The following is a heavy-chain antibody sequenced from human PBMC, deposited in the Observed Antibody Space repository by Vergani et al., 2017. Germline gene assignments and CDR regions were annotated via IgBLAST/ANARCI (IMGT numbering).Heavy chain of an antibody. D-gene: IGHD2-8*01. Sequence: QVQLQQWGGGLLKPSETLSLTCVVNGGSFTSYHWTWIRQSPGEGLEWVGDIDHTGRPDYNPSLKRLLTMSVDKSRNQSSLTPNSVTATDTAIYFCAVVNTETNGHLYNYYYRDVWGQGTAVTVS. CDR1: GGSFTSYH. CDR3: AVVNTETNGHLYNYYYRDV. CDR2: IDHTGRP. J-gene: IGHJ6*03. V-gene: IGHV4-34*01.